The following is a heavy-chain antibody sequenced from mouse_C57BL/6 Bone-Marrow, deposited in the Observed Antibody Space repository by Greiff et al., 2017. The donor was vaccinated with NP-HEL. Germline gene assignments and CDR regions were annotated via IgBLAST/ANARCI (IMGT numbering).Heavy chain of an antibody. V-gene: IGHV5-12*01. J-gene: IGHJ4*01. CDR2: ISNGGGST. D-gene: IGHD1-1*01. Sequence: EVMLVESGGGLVQPGGSLKLSCAASGFTFSDYYMYWVRQTPEKRLEWVAYISNGGGSTYYPDNVKGRFTFSRDNAKNTLYLQMSRLKSEDTAMYYCARHDYYGSIYYAMDYWGQGTSVTVSS. CDR1: GFTFSDYY. CDR3: ARHDYYGSIYYAMDY.